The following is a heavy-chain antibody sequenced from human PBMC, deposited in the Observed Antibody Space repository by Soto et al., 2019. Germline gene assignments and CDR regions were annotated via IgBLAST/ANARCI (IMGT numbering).Heavy chain of an antibody. D-gene: IGHD3-10*01. Sequence: SVKVSCKASGGTFSSYAISWVRQAPGQGLEWMGGIIPIFGTANYAQKFQGRVTITADESTSTAYMELSSLRSEDTAVYYCARGGLLWFGELLYLDYYYYGMDVWG. CDR3: ARGGLLWFGELLYLDYYYYGMDV. CDR2: IIPIFGTA. V-gene: IGHV1-69*13. CDR1: GGTFSSYA. J-gene: IGHJ6*02.